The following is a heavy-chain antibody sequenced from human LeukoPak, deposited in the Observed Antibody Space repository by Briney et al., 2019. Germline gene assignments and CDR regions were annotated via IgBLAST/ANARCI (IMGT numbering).Heavy chain of an antibody. CDR3: AKSFVVVTATH. CDR2: ISSSSSYI. Sequence: SGGSLRLSCAASGFTFSGYSMNWVRQAPGKGLEWVSSISSSSSYIYYADSVKGRFTISRDNAKNSLYLQMNSLRGEDTAVYYCAKSFVVVTATHWGQGTLVTVSS. D-gene: IGHD2-21*02. J-gene: IGHJ4*02. CDR1: GFTFSGYS. V-gene: IGHV3-21*01.